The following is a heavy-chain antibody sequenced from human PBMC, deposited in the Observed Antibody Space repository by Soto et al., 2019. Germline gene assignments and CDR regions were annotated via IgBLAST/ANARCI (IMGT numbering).Heavy chain of an antibody. J-gene: IGHJ4*02. V-gene: IGHV5-51*01. CDR2: ISPHDSNT. Sequence: GESLKISCKTSGYSFTFANYWIGWVRQMPGKGLEWMGIISPHDSNTRYIPSFEGQVTISADKSLSTAYLQWNSLRASDTAIYYCARRSYESGWRHYFDYWGQGTLVTVSS. D-gene: IGHD6-19*01. CDR3: ARRSYESGWRHYFDY. CDR1: GYSFTFANYW.